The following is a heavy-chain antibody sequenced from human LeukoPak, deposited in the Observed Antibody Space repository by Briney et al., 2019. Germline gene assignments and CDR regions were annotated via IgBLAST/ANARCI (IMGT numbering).Heavy chain of an antibody. CDR3: ARGFPTRYDILTGYYWGRAFDI. CDR2: INPSGGST. Sequence: ASVKVSCKASGYTFTGYYMHWVRQAPGQGLEWMGIINPSGGSTSYAQKFQGRVTMTRDMSTSTAYMELSSLRSEDTAVYYCARGFPTRYDILTGYYWGRAFDIWGQGTMVTVSS. D-gene: IGHD3-9*01. CDR1: GYTFTGYY. J-gene: IGHJ3*02. V-gene: IGHV1-46*01.